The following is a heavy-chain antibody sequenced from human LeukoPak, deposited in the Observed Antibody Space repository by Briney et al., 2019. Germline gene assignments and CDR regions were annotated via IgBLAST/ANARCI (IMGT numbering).Heavy chain of an antibody. CDR3: ARGGGTFDY. V-gene: IGHV4-59*11. J-gene: IGHJ4*02. Sequence: PSETLSLTCTVSGGSIRSHYWSWIRQPPGKGLEWIGQIYYSGSTNYNPSLKSRVTILVDTSKNQFSLMLSSVTAADTAVYYCARGGGTFDYWGQGTLVTVSS. CDR1: GGSIRSHY. CDR2: IYYSGST. D-gene: IGHD1-1*01.